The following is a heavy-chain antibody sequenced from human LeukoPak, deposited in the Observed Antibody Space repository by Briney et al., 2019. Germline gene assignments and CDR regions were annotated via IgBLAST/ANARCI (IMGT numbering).Heavy chain of an antibody. Sequence: GSLRLSCAASGFTFSSYSMNWVRQAPGKGLEWVSYISSSSSTIYYADSVKGRFTISRDNAKNSLYLQMNSLRAEDTAVYYCARVLSSGWYLVDYWGQGTLVAVSS. J-gene: IGHJ4*02. V-gene: IGHV3-48*04. CDR3: ARVLSSGWYLVDY. CDR2: ISSSSSTI. CDR1: GFTFSSYS. D-gene: IGHD6-19*01.